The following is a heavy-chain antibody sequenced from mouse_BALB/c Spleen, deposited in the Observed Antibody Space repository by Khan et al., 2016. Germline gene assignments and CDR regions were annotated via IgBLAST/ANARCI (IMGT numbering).Heavy chain of an antibody. CDR3: AREECSNYFES. CDR1: GFTFSDYY. V-gene: IGHV5-4*02. J-gene: IGHJ2*01. D-gene: IGHD1-1*01. CDR2: ISDGGSNI. Sequence: EVELVESGGGVVKPGGPLKLSCAASGFTFSDYYMYWVRQTPEKRLEWVATISDGGSNICYSDSVKGRFIISRDTANNYLYLQMSSLRSADTAMYYCAREECSNYFESWGKGTTLTVSS.